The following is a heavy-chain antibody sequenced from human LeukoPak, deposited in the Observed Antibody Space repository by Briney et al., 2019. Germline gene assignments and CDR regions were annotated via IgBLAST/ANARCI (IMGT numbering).Heavy chain of an antibody. J-gene: IGHJ6*02. CDR1: GGSISSSSYY. V-gene: IGHV4-39*01. CDR2: IYYSGST. Sequence: PSETLSLTCTVSGGSISSSSYYWGWIRQPPGKGLEWIGSIYYSGSTYYNPSLKSRVTISVDTSKNQFSLKLSSVTAADTAVYYCARLESSTYGMDVWGQGTTVTVSS. CDR3: ARLESSTYGMDV. D-gene: IGHD2-2*01.